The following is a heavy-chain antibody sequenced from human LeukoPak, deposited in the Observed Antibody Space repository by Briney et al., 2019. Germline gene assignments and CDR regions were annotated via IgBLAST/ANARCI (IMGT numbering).Heavy chain of an antibody. CDR3: ARGGRDYGSGSYYPTRFDP. CDR2: ISYDGSNK. V-gene: IGHV3-30*03. D-gene: IGHD3-10*01. J-gene: IGHJ5*02. Sequence: GGSLRLSRAASGFTFSSYGMHWVRQAPGKGLEWVAVISYDGSNKYYADSVKGRFTISRDNAKNSLYLQMNSLRAEDTAVYYCARGGRDYGSGSYYPTRFDPWGQGTLVTVSS. CDR1: GFTFSSYG.